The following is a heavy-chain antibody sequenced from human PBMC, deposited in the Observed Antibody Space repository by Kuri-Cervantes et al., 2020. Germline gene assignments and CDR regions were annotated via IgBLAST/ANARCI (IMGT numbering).Heavy chain of an antibody. J-gene: IGHJ5*02. Sequence: GESLKISCAASGFTFSSYWMSWVRQAPGKGLEWVANIKQDGSEKYYVDSVKGRFTISRDNSKNTLYLQMNSLRAEDTAVYYCARDTSVGRNWFDPWGQGTLVTVSS. CDR1: GFTFSSYW. CDR3: ARDTSVGRNWFDP. CDR2: IKQDGSEK. V-gene: IGHV3-7*01. D-gene: IGHD1-26*01.